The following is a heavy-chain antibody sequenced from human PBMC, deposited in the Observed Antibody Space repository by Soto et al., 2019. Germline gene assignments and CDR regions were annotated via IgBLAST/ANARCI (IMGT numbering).Heavy chain of an antibody. CDR2: ISGSGGST. V-gene: IGHV3-23*01. CDR3: AKDLGYCSGGSCHLKLKNDAFDI. CDR1: GFTFSSYA. Sequence: GGSLRLSCAASGFTFSSYAMSWVRQAPGKGLEWVSAISGSGGSTYYADSVKGRFTISRDNSKNTLYLQMNSLRAEDTAVYYCAKDLGYCSGGSCHLKLKNDAFDIWGQGTMVTVSS. J-gene: IGHJ3*02. D-gene: IGHD2-15*01.